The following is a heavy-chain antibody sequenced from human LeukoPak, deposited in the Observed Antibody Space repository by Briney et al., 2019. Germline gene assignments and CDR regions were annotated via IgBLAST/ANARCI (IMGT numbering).Heavy chain of an antibody. V-gene: IGHV4-4*07. J-gene: IGHJ4*02. D-gene: IGHD3/OR15-3a*01. CDR3: ARVDDFWTGYYEY. CDR2: IFNSGTT. Sequence: SETLSLTCTVSGGSISGYYWSWIRQPAGKRLEWIGRIFNSGTTNYNPSLKSRATISADKSKNQFSLRLSSVTAADTAIYYCARVDDFWTGYYEYWSQGTLVTVSS. CDR1: GGSISGYY.